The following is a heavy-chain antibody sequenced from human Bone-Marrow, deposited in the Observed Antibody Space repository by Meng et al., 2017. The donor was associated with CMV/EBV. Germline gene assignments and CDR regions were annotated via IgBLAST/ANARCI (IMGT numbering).Heavy chain of an antibody. CDR3: ARALKGGGAY. D-gene: IGHD3-16*01. Sequence: LSCAASGFTFSGYWMHWVRQAPGKGLMWVSRITDTGSSTAYADSVKGRFTISRDNAKSTLYLQMNSLRAEDTAVYYCARALKGGGAYWGQGTLVTVSS. J-gene: IGHJ4*02. CDR2: ITDTGSST. V-gene: IGHV3-74*01. CDR1: GFTFSGYW.